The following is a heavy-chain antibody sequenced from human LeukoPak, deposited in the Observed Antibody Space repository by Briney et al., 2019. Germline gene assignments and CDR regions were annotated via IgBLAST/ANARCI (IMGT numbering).Heavy chain of an antibody. J-gene: IGHJ4*02. CDR1: GFTFTSSA. CDR3: AATGSSGYYYFDY. V-gene: IGHV1-58*02. D-gene: IGHD3-22*01. CDR2: IVVGSGNT. Sequence: SVKVSCKASGFTFTSSAMQWVRQARGRRLEWIGWIVVGSGNTNYAQKFQERVTITRDMSTNTAYMELSSLRSEDTAVYYCAATGSSGYYYFDYWGQGTLVTVSS.